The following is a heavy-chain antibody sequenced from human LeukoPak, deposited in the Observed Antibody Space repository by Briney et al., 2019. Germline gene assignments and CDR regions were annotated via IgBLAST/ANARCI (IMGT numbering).Heavy chain of an antibody. CDR3: ASSHSGVTAGLEENV. J-gene: IGHJ6*02. CDR1: GGSISTIAYN. V-gene: IGHV4-39*07. CDR2: VYFRGTT. Sequence: SETLSLTCTVSGGSISTIAYNWDWIRQSPGKGLEWIGSVYFRGTTYYNPSLKSRVTISIDTSMNQFSLKVRSVTAADTAVYYCASSHSGVTAGLEENVWGEGTTVNV. D-gene: IGHD6-25*01.